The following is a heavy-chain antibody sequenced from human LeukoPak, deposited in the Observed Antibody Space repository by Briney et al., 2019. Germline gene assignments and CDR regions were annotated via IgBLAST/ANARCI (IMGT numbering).Heavy chain of an antibody. D-gene: IGHD3-3*01. CDR2: ISAYNGNT. Sequence: ASVKVSCKASGGTFSSYAISWVRQAPGQGLEWMGWISAYNGNTNYAQKLQGRVTMTTDTSTSTAYMELRSLRSDDTAVYYCARVAPLRFLEWPYSYYYYMDVWGKGTTVTVSS. CDR3: ARVAPLRFLEWPYSYYYYMDV. CDR1: GGTFSSYA. J-gene: IGHJ6*03. V-gene: IGHV1-18*01.